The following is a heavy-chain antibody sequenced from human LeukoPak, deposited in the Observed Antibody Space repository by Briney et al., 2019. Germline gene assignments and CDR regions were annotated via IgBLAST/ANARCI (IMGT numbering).Heavy chain of an antibody. CDR3: ARDREGYYDILTGYYGVGAFDI. D-gene: IGHD3-9*01. Sequence: GASVKVSCKASGYTFTGFYMHWVRQAPGQGLEWMGWINPNGGGTNYAQKFQGRVTMTRDTSISTAYMELSRLRSDDTAVYYCARDREGYYDILTGYYGVGAFDIWGQGTMVTVSS. CDR1: GYTFTGFY. CDR2: INPNGGGT. V-gene: IGHV1-2*02. J-gene: IGHJ3*02.